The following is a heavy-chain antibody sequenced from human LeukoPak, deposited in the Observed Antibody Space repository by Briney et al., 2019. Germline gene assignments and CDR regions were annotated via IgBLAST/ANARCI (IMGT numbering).Heavy chain of an antibody. V-gene: IGHV1-2*02. CDR3: ATIKYYYGSGREAWFDP. CDR2: IDPKSGAT. CDR1: GYTFTGYY. Sequence: ASVKVSCKASGYTFTGYYMHWVRQAPGQGLEWMAWIDPKSGATNYAQRFQGRVTMTEDTSTDTAYMELSSLRSEDTAVYYCATIKYYYGSGREAWFDPWGQGTLVTVSS. J-gene: IGHJ5*02. D-gene: IGHD3-10*01.